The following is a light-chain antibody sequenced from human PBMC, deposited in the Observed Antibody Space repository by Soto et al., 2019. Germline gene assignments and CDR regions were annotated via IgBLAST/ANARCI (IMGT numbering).Light chain of an antibody. J-gene: IGKJ2*01. Sequence: DIQLTQSPSTLSASIGDRVTITCRASQSISTCLAWYQQKPGTAPKLLIYKASTLEGGVPSRFSGSRSGTEFTLTVSSLQPDDFATYYCQQYNDSFPYTFGQGTKLEIK. V-gene: IGKV1-5*03. CDR2: KAS. CDR3: QQYNDSFPYT. CDR1: QSISTC.